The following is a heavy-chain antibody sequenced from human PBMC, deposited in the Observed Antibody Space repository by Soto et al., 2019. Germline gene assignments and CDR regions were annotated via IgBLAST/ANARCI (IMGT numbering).Heavy chain of an antibody. D-gene: IGHD2-2*01. J-gene: IGHJ5*02. CDR1: GYSFTSYW. V-gene: IGHV5-51*01. CDR2: IYPGDSDT. Sequence: PGESLKISCKGSGYSFTSYWIGWVRQMSGKGLEWMGIIYPGDSDTRYSPSFQGQVTISADKSISTAYLQWSSLKASDTAMYYCARLSVVVPAPYYNWFDPWGQGTLVTVSS. CDR3: ARLSVVVPAPYYNWFDP.